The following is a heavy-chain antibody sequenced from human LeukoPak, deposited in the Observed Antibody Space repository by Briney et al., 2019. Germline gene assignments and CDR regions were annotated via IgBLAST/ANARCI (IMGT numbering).Heavy chain of an antibody. CDR1: GASITSGRYY. Sequence: KASETLSLTCSVYGASITSGRYYWGWMRQAPGKGLEWIGTIHYSGTPTFYNPSLKSRVSLFSDTSRNDFSLRLRSVTAADTAVYYCAAGGDDAKAGYWGQGTLVTVSS. J-gene: IGHJ4*02. V-gene: IGHV4-39*02. CDR3: AAGGDDAKAGY. CDR2: IHYSGTPT. D-gene: IGHD3-16*01.